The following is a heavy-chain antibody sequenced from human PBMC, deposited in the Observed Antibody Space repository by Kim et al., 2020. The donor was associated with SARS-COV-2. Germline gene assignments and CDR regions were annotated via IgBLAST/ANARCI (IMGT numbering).Heavy chain of an antibody. Sequence: GGSLRLSCAASGFSFSSDWMHWVRQAPGKGLVWVSRINADGGGTDYADAVKGRFTISRDNAKNTLYLQMNDLRAEDTAVYYCARGGSGYFGGYWGQGTLV. D-gene: IGHD3-22*01. CDR1: GFSFSSDW. CDR3: ARGGSGYFGGY. CDR2: INADGGGT. J-gene: IGHJ4*02. V-gene: IGHV3-74*01.